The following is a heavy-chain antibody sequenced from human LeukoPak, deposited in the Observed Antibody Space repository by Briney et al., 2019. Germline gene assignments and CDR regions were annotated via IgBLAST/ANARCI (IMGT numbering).Heavy chain of an antibody. CDR1: GHTLTGLS. V-gene: IGHV1-24*01. Sequence: ASVKVSCNVSGHTLTGLSMHWVRHVPGKGPEWMGGFDPEDGETIYAQKFQGRVTMTEDTSTDTAYMELSSLRSEDTAVYYCATDRRYDRSGYNFKSMGYWGQGTLVTVSS. D-gene: IGHD3-22*01. CDR2: FDPEDGET. CDR3: ATDRRYDRSGYNFKSMGY. J-gene: IGHJ4*02.